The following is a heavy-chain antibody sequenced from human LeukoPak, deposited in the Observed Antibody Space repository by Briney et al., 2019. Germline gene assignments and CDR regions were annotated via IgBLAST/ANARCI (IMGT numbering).Heavy chain of an antibody. CDR1: GFTFSSYA. V-gene: IGHV3-23*01. Sequence: VGSLRLPCAASGFTFSSYAMSWVRQAPGKGLEWVSAISGSGGSTYYADSVRGRFTISRDNSKNTLYLQMNSLRAEDTAVYYCAKGDYYDSSGYYGTLMAFDIGGQGTMVTVSS. CDR2: ISGSGGST. D-gene: IGHD3-22*01. J-gene: IGHJ3*02. CDR3: AKGDYYDSSGYYGTLMAFDI.